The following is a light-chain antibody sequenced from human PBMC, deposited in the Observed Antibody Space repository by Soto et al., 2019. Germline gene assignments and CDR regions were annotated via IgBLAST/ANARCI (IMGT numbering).Light chain of an antibody. CDR2: AAS. V-gene: IGKV1-9*01. J-gene: IGKJ5*01. CDR1: QAISSY. Sequence: DIQLTQAPSFLSASAGDRVSITCQASQAISSYLAWYQQKPGRAPKLLIYAASTLQSGVPSRFSGSGSGTESTLTITSLQPEDFATYYCQQLNSFPITFGQGTRLEIK. CDR3: QQLNSFPIT.